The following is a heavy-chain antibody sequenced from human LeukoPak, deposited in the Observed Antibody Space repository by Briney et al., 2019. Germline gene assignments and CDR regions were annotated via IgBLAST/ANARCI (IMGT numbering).Heavy chain of an antibody. CDR3: ASSNDVLLWFGLDY. CDR1: GFTFRNYG. V-gene: IGHV3-33*01. Sequence: GGSLRLSCTASGFTFRNYGMNWVRQAPGKGLEWVAGIWYDGSNKDYVDSVKGRFTISRDNSKNTLYLEMNSLTVDDTAVYYCASSNDVLLWFGLDYWGQGTLVTVSS. CDR2: IWYDGSNK. D-gene: IGHD3-10*01. J-gene: IGHJ4*02.